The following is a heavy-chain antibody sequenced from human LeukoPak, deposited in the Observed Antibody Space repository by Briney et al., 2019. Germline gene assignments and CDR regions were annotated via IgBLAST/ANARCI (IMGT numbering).Heavy chain of an antibody. V-gene: IGHV3-30*04. J-gene: IGHJ4*02. Sequence: PGGSLRLSCAASGFTFSSCAMHWVRQAPGKGLEWVAVISYDGSNKYYADSVKGRFTISRDNSKNTLYLQMNSLRAEDTAVYYCARGGLLWFGELWGDYWGQGTLVTVSS. CDR2: ISYDGSNK. CDR3: ARGGLLWFGELWGDY. CDR1: GFTFSSCA. D-gene: IGHD3-10*01.